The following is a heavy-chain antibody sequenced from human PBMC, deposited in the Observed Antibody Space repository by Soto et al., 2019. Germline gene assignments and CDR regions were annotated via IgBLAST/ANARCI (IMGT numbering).Heavy chain of an antibody. Sequence: EVQLVESGGGLVNPGGSLRLSCAASGFTFSTYSMNWVRQAPGKGLEWVSSISGSSSHIYYADSVKGRFTISRDNAETSLYLQMNSLRAEDTAVYFCARDFALWGQGTLVTVSS. J-gene: IGHJ4*02. V-gene: IGHV3-21*01. D-gene: IGHD3-3*01. CDR3: ARDFAL. CDR1: GFTFSTYS. CDR2: ISGSSSHI.